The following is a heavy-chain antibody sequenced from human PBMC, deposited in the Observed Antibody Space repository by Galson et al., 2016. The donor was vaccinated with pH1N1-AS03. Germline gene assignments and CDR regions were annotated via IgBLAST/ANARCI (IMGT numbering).Heavy chain of an antibody. D-gene: IGHD4-23*01. V-gene: IGHV3-66*02. CDR2: IYSGGST. CDR3: ASVTSAWPTVGAFGI. Sequence: SLRLSCAASGFTVSSKYMSWVRQAPEKGLEWVSSIYSGGSTYYADSVKGRFTISRDNSKATSFLQMSSLRPEDTAVYYCASVTSAWPTVGAFGIWGQGTMVTVSS. J-gene: IGHJ3*02. CDR1: GFTVSSKY.